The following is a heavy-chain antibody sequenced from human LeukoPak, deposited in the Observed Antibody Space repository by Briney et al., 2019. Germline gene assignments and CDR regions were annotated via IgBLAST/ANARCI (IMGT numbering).Heavy chain of an antibody. D-gene: IGHD3-22*01. CDR1: GFTFSSYS. CDR3: ARDSPTYYYDSSGYYVPLDY. J-gene: IGHJ4*02. V-gene: IGHV3-21*01. Sequence: GGSLRLSCAASGFTFSSYSMNWVRQAPGKGLEWVSSISSSSSYIYYADSVKGRFTISRDNAKNSLYLQMNSLRAEDTAVYYCARDSPTYYYDSSGYYVPLDYWGQGSLVTVSS. CDR2: ISSSSSYI.